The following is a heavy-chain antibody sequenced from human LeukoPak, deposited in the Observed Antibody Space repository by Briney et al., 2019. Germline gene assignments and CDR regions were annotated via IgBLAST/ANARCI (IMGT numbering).Heavy chain of an antibody. CDR2: ISSDGSAT. J-gene: IGHJ5*02. Sequence: PGGSLRLSCAASGFTFSNYWMHWVRQAPGKGLVWVSRISSDGSATIYADSVKGRFTISRDNAKNTLYLQMNSLRAEDTAVYYCAGSSGSNWFDPWGQGTLVTVSS. D-gene: IGHD3-22*01. V-gene: IGHV3-74*01. CDR1: GFTFSNYW. CDR3: AGSSGSNWFDP.